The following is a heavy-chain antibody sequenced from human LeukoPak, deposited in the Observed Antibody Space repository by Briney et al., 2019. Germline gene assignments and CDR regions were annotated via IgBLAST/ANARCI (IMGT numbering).Heavy chain of an antibody. Sequence: RSQSLSPTRTVAGRSVNSYCCGSVRQPPRDWSGWIGYVSYSGSTDYNPSLKSRVTISEETSKNQYYLQLSSVTAADTAKYFCASGGYYGSGAFHIWGQGTMVTVSS. CDR2: VSYSGST. J-gene: IGHJ3*02. V-gene: IGHV4-59*02. D-gene: IGHD3-10*01. CDR1: GRSVNSYC. CDR3: ASGGYYGSGAFHI.